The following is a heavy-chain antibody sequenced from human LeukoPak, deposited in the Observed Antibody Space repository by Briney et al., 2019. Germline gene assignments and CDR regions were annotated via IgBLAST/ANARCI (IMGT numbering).Heavy chain of an antibody. J-gene: IGHJ3*02. CDR3: ARGRGSNYQGFSSGWWSVAFDI. CDR1: GGSISSSSYY. D-gene: IGHD6-19*01. CDR2: IYYSGST. Sequence: PSETLSLTCTVSGGSISSSSYYWGWIRQPPGKGLEWIGSIYYSGSTYYNPSLKSRVTISVDTSKNQFSLKLSSVTAADTAVYYCARGRGSNYQGFSSGWWSVAFDIWGQGTMVTVSS. V-gene: IGHV4-39*01.